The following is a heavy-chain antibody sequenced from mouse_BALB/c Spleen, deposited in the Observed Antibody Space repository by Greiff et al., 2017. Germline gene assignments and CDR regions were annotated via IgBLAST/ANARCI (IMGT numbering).Heavy chain of an antibody. V-gene: IGHV5-4*02. CDR3: ARRGYYAMDY. J-gene: IGHJ4*01. CDR1: GFTFSDYY. Sequence: GKLMESGGGLVKPGGSLKLSCAASGFTFSDYYMYWVRQTPEKRLEWVATISDGGSYTYYPDSVKGRFTISRDNAKNNLYLQMSSLKSEDTAMYYCARRGYYAMDYWGQGTSVTVSS. CDR2: ISDGGSYT.